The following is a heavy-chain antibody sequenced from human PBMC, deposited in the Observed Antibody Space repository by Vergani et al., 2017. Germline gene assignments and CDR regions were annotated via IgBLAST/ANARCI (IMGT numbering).Heavy chain of an antibody. J-gene: IGHJ6*02. CDR3: ARFLTGTTIYYYYGMDV. CDR2: ISGSGSSK. D-gene: IGHD1-20*01. CDR1: GFTFDNYA. Sequence: EVHLLESGGGLIQPGGSLRISCAASGFTFDNYAMTWVRQAPGKGLQWVSGISGSGSSKFYEDSLKGRVTISRDNSKNQFSLKLSSVTAADTAVYYCARFLTGTTIYYYYGMDVWGQGTTVTVSS. V-gene: IGHV3-23*01.